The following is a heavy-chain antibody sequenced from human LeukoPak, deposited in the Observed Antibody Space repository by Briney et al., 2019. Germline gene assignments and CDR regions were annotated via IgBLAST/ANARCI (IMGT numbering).Heavy chain of an antibody. V-gene: IGHV3-23*01. D-gene: IGHD2-15*01. CDR1: GFTFSSYS. CDR2: ISDTGNT. CDR3: AKAPVTTCRGAFCYPFDY. Sequence: GGSLRLSCAASGFTFSSYSMNWVRQAPGKGLEWVFAISDTGNTYHADSVKGRFTISRDSSKNTLFLQMNRLRPEDAAVYYCAKAPVTTCRGAFCYPFDYWGLGTLVTVSS. J-gene: IGHJ4*02.